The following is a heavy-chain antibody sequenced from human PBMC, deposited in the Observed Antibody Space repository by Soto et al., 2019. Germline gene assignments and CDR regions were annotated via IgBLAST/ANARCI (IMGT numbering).Heavy chain of an antibody. Sequence: QRQLQESGPGLVKPSETLPPTCTVSGGSISSSYYYWGGIRQPPGKGLEWIGSIYYSGSTYYNPSLKSRVTISVDTSKNQFSLKLSSVTAADTAVYYCARRGSSYGYMEDYWGQGTLVTVSS. CDR1: GGSISSSYYY. D-gene: IGHD5-18*01. V-gene: IGHV4-39*01. CDR2: IYYSGST. CDR3: ARRGSSYGYMEDY. J-gene: IGHJ4*02.